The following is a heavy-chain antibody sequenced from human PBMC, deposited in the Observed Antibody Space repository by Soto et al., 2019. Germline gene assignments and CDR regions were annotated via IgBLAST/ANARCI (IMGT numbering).Heavy chain of an antibody. D-gene: IGHD3-10*01. Sequence: EVQLVESGGGLVLPGGSLRLSCAASGFPFSSLWMSWVRQAPGKGLGWVANIKHDGSDQYYVESVKGRFTISRDNARNSLSLQMNSLRGDDTAVYYCTRAGGSYYFDFWGQGTLVTVSA. CDR1: GFPFSSLW. CDR3: TRAGGSYYFDF. V-gene: IGHV3-7*01. CDR2: IKHDGSDQ. J-gene: IGHJ4*02.